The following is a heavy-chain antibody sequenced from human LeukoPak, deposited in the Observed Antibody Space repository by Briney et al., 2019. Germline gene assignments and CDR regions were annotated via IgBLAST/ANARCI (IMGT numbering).Heavy chain of an antibody. CDR1: GFTVSNNY. V-gene: IGHV3-53*01. Sequence: PGGSLRLSCAASGFTVSNNYMSWVRQGPGKGLEWVSIIYSGGSTDYADSVKGRFTISRDNSKTTLYLQMNSLRAEDTAVYYCARSDSSSYYGMDVWGQGTTVTVSS. J-gene: IGHJ6*02. CDR3: ARSDSSSYYGMDV. D-gene: IGHD3-22*01. CDR2: IYSGGST.